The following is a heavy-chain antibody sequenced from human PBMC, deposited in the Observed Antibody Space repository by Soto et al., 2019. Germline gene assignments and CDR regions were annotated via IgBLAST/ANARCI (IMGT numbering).Heavy chain of an antibody. CDR3: ARDPLTKNYYYYGMDV. J-gene: IGHJ6*02. CDR1: GGTFSSYA. D-gene: IGHD2-2*01. CDR2: IIPIFGTA. Sequence: SVKVSCKASGGTFSSYAISWVRQAPGQGLEWMGGIIPIFGTANYAQKFQGRVTITADESTSTAYMELSSLRSEDTAVYYCARDPLTKNYYYYGMDVWGQGTTVTVSS. V-gene: IGHV1-69*13.